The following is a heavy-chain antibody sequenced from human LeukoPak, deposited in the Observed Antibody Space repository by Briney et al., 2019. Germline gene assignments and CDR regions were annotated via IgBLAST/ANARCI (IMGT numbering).Heavy chain of an antibody. J-gene: IGHJ3*02. CDR2: ISGSGGST. CDR3: AKDRRIAALPEDAFDI. V-gene: IGHV3-23*01. D-gene: IGHD6-6*01. Sequence: AISGSGGSTYYADSVKGRFTISRDNSKNTLYLQMNSLRAEDTAVYYCAKDRRIAALPEDAFDIWGQGTMVTVSS.